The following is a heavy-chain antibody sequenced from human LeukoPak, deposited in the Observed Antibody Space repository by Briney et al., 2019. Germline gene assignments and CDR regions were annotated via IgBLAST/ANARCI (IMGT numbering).Heavy chain of an antibody. D-gene: IGHD6-19*01. J-gene: IGHJ4*02. V-gene: IGHV3-21*01. CDR3: ARDLSYSSAPLPFYYFDY. CDR1: GFTFSNYA. Sequence: PGASLRLSCAASGFTFSNYAMSWVRQAPGKGLEWVSSISSSSSYIYYADSVKGRFTISRDNAKNSLYLQMNSLRAEDTAVYYCARDLSYSSAPLPFYYFDYWGQGTLVTVSS. CDR2: ISSSSSYI.